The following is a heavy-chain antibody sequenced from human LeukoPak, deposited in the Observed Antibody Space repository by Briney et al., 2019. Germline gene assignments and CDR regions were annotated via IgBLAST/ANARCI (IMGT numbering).Heavy chain of an antibody. CDR1: GDSVSGGSYY. Sequence: SETLSLTCTIPGDSVSGGSYYWTWIRQPPGTGLEWIGNVFYSGHTNYNASFKSRVPLSADTSKNQCSQKLSSVAAEVTAVYYCAREPFGYYDISTGQVSFGLDVWGQGTTVTVSS. J-gene: IGHJ6*02. CDR3: AREPFGYYDISTGQVSFGLDV. D-gene: IGHD3-9*01. CDR2: VFYSGHT. V-gene: IGHV4-61*01.